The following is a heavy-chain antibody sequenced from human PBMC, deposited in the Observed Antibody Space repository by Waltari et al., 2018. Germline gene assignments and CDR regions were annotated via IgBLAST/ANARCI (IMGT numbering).Heavy chain of an antibody. CDR2: ISESGHST. Sequence: EEQLVESGGGLVQPGGSLRLSCAASGFSFGSYEMNWVRQAPGKGLEWISYISESGHSTFYADSVKGRFTVSRDNAKNSLHLQMNSLRAEDSATYYCARDGRGPGLTKVDVWGQGTTVTVSS. CDR3: ARDGRGPGLTKVDV. D-gene: IGHD2-21*01. J-gene: IGHJ6*02. V-gene: IGHV3-48*03. CDR1: GFSFGSYE.